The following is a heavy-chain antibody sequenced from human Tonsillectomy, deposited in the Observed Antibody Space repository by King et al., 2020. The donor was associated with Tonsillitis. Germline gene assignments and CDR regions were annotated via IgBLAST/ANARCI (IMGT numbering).Heavy chain of an antibody. J-gene: IGHJ6*02. V-gene: IGHV3-9*01. CDR1: GITFDDYA. Sequence: VQLVESGGGLVQPGRSLRLSCAASGITFDDYAMHWVRQAPGKGLEWVSGISWNSVIIDYADSVKGRFTISRDNAKNSLYLQMNSLRAEDTALYYCVKDGYGYGHYYYGMDVWGPGTTVSVSS. D-gene: IGHD5-18*01. CDR3: VKDGYGYGHYYYGMDV. CDR2: ISWNSVII.